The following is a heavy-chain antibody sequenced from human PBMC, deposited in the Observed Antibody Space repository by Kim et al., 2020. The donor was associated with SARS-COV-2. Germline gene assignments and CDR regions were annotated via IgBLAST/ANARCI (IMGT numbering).Heavy chain of an antibody. V-gene: IGHV4-59*01. CDR2: VYYSGST. CDR1: GGSIRSYY. Sequence: SETLSLTCTVSGGSIRSYYWSWIRQPPGKGLEWIGNVYYSGSTNYDPSLKSRVTMSVDTSKNQFSLKLSSVTAADTAVYYCARDPSSGTLMDWGQGTLVT. J-gene: IGHJ1*01. D-gene: IGHD2-8*01. CDR3: ARDPSSGTLMD.